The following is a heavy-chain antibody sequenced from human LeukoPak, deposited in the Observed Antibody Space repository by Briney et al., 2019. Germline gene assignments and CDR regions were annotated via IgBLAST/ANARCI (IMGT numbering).Heavy chain of an antibody. V-gene: IGHV1-2*02. CDR2: INPNSGGT. CDR1: GYTFTGYY. D-gene: IGHD2-2*01. Sequence: ASVKVPCKASGYTFTGYYMHWVRQAPGQGLEWMGWINPNSGGTNYAQKFQGRVTMTRDTSISTAYMELSRLRSDDTAVYYCARTRYCSSTSCYGYFDYWGQGTLVTVSS. J-gene: IGHJ4*02. CDR3: ARTRYCSSTSCYGYFDY.